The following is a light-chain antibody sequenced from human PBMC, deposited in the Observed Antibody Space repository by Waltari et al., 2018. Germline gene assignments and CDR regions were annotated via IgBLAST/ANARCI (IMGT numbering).Light chain of an antibody. V-gene: IGLV2-8*01. CDR3: SSYAGSHYWV. CDR2: ERS. Sequence: QSALTQPPAASGSPGQSVTISCTGTGSDVGKYAYVSWYQQHPGKAPKLMIYERSKRPSVVPDRVSVSKSGNTASRTVSGLQAEDEADYYCSSYAGSHYWVFGGGTKLTVL. J-gene: IGLJ3*02. CDR1: GSDVGKYAY.